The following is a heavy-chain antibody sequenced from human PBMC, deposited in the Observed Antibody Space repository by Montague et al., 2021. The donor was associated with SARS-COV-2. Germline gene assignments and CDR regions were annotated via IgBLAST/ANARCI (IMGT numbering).Heavy chain of an antibody. CDR2: ISSSSSYI. J-gene: IGHJ4*02. D-gene: IGHD3-3*01. V-gene: IGHV3-21*01. CDR1: GFTFSSYS. Sequence: LRLSCAASGFTFSSYSMNWVRQAPGKGLEWVSSISSSSSYIYYADSVKGRFTISRDNAKNSLYLQMNSLRAEDTAVYYCARGVEWLLFNVFDYWGQGTLVTVSS. CDR3: ARGVEWLLFNVFDY.